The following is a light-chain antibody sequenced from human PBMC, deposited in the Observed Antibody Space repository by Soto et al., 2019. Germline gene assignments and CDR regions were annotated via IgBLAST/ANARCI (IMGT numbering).Light chain of an antibody. V-gene: IGKV1-9*01. CDR2: AAS. Sequence: IQLTQSPSSLLASAGDRVTITCRASQGISSYLAWYQQKPGKAPKLLIYAASTLQSGVPSRFSGSGSGTDFTLTISSLQPEDFATYYGQQLNSYPLTFGGGTKVEIK. CDR3: QQLNSYPLT. CDR1: QGISSY. J-gene: IGKJ4*01.